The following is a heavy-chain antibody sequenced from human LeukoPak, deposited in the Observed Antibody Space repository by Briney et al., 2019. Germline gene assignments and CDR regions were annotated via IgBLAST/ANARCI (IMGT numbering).Heavy chain of an antibody. Sequence: PGGSLRLSCAASGFTFNKYTMHWVRQAPGKGLQWVAVVLYDGSKKNNADSVKGRFTSSRDNSRNMLYLQMNSLRAEDTALYYCVRDTWGGAFDIWGQGTMVTVSS. CDR1: GFTFNKYT. CDR2: VLYDGSKK. J-gene: IGHJ3*02. D-gene: IGHD3-16*01. CDR3: VRDTWGGAFDI. V-gene: IGHV3-30*04.